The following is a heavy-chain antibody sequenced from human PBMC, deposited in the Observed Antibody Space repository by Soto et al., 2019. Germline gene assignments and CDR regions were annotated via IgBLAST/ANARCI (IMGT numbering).Heavy chain of an antibody. D-gene: IGHD5-18*01. Sequence: GESLKISCKGSGYSFTSYWIGWVRQMPGKGLEWMGIIYPGDSDTRYSPSFQGQVTISADKSISTAYLQWSSLKASDTAMYYCARHETSGYSHGFGFYWGQGSLVIVSS. CDR3: ARHETSGYSHGFGFY. V-gene: IGHV5-51*01. CDR1: GYSFTSYW. J-gene: IGHJ4*02. CDR2: IYPGDSDT.